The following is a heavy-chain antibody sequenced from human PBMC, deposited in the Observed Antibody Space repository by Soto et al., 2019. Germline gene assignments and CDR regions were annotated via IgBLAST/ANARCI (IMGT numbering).Heavy chain of an antibody. Sequence: PGESLKISCQASGYSFTAYWITWVRQIPGKGLEWMATIDPSDSYVDYSPSFRGHVTFSVDRSITTVYLQWNSLKASDSAMYFCTRRARPSFYHFDCWGKGDMVTVSS. CDR3: TRRARPSFYHFDC. CDR2: IDPSDSYV. D-gene: IGHD2-2*01. V-gene: IGHV5-10-1*01. J-gene: IGHJ4*02. CDR1: GYSFTAYW.